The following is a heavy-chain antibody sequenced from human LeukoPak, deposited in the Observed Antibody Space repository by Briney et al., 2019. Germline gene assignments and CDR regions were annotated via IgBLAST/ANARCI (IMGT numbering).Heavy chain of an antibody. Sequence: ASVKVSCKASGYTFTSYGISWVRQAPGQGLEWMGWISAYNGNTNYAQKLQGRVTMTTDTSTGTAYMELRSLRSDDPAVYYCARGGGGDHYYYYGMDVWGQGTTVTVSS. D-gene: IGHD2-21*02. CDR1: GYTFTSYG. CDR2: ISAYNGNT. CDR3: ARGGGGDHYYYYGMDV. J-gene: IGHJ6*02. V-gene: IGHV1-18*01.